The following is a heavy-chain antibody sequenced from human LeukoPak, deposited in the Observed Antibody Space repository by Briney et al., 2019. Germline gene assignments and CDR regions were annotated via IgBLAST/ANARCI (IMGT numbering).Heavy chain of an antibody. CDR2: IYYSGST. D-gene: IGHD6-13*01. CDR1: GGSVGSGTYY. J-gene: IGHJ3*02. V-gene: IGHV4-39*01. Sequence: PSETLSLTCTVSGGSVGSGTYYWSWIRQSPGKGLEWIGSIYYSGSTYYNPSLKGRVTISVDTSKNQFSLKLSSVTAADTAVYYCARHKYSSSWYLDAFDIWGQGTMVTVSS. CDR3: ARHKYSSSWYLDAFDI.